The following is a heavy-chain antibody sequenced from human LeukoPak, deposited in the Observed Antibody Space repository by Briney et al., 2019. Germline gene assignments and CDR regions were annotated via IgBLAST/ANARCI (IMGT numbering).Heavy chain of an antibody. CDR3: ARRGGSGRAFDY. D-gene: IGHD1-26*01. Sequence: PSETLSLTCSVSGASISGGTYYWGWLRQPPGTGLEWIGSIYYTGSTYDNPSLKSRVTISVDTSKNQFSLKLSSVTVADTAVYYCARRGGSGRAFDYWGQGTLVTVSS. J-gene: IGHJ4*02. V-gene: IGHV4-39*01. CDR1: GASISGGTYY. CDR2: IYYTGST.